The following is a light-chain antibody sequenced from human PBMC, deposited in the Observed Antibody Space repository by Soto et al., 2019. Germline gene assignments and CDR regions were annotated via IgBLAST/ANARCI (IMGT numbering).Light chain of an antibody. CDR2: EVS. V-gene: IGLV2-14*03. Sequence: QSALTQPASVSGSPGQSITISCTGSSNDIGGYKYVSWYQQHPDKAPKLLIYEVSSRPSGVSNRFSGSKSGNTASLTISGLLAEDEADYYCSSYTTTSPYVFGTGIKLTVL. CDR3: SSYTTTSPYV. CDR1: SNDIGGYKY. J-gene: IGLJ1*01.